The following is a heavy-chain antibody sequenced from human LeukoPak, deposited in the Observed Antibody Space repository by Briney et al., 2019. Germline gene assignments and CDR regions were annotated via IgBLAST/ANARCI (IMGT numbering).Heavy chain of an antibody. CDR1: GFTFSSYA. D-gene: IGHD5-12*01. CDR2: ISYDGSNK. Sequence: PGGSLRLSCAASGFTFSSYAMHWVRQAPGKGLEWVAVISYDGSNKYYADSVKGRFTISRDNSKNTLYLQMNSLRAEDTAVYYCAREPPPSMVATTDDYWGQGTLVTVSS. CDR3: AREPPPSMVATTDDY. V-gene: IGHV3-30*04. J-gene: IGHJ4*02.